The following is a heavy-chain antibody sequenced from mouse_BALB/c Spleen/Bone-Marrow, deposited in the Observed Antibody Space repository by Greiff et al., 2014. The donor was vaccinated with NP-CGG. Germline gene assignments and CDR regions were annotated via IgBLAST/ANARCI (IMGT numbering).Heavy chain of an antibody. D-gene: IGHD3-3*01. CDR2: ISSGSSTI. CDR1: GFTFSSFG. CDR3: TRSGTLGAMDY. V-gene: IGHV5-17*02. Sequence: DVMLVESGGGLVLPGGSRRLSCAASGFTFSSFGMHWVRQAPEKGLEWVAYISSGSSTIYYADTMKGRFTISRDNPKNTLFLQMTSLRSEDTAMYYCTRSGTLGAMDYWGQGTSVTVSS. J-gene: IGHJ4*01.